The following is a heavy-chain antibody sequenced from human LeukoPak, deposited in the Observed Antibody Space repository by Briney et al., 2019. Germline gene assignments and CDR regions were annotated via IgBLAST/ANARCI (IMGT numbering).Heavy chain of an antibody. V-gene: IGHV4-4*07. CDR2: IYTRGST. J-gene: IGHJ5*02. CDR1: GGSINNYY. Sequence: PSETLSLTCTVSGGSINNYYWSWIRQPAGKGLEWIGRIYTRGSTNYNPSLKSRVTMSVDTSKNQFSLKLSSVTAADTAVYYCARPYYYDSRIDPWGQGILVTVSP. CDR3: ARPYYYDSRIDP. D-gene: IGHD3-22*01.